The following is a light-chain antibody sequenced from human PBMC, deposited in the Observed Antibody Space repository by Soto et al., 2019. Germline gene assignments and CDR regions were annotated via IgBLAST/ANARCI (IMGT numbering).Light chain of an antibody. CDR2: LGS. CDR1: QSLLHSNGYNY. Sequence: DIFITQCPLSLPVTPGEPASISCRSSQSLLHSNGYNYLDWYLQKPGQSPQLLIYLGSNRASGVPDRFSGSGSGTDFTLKISRVEAEDVGVYYCMQALQTPLTFGGGTKVDIK. V-gene: IGKV2-28*01. J-gene: IGKJ4*01. CDR3: MQALQTPLT.